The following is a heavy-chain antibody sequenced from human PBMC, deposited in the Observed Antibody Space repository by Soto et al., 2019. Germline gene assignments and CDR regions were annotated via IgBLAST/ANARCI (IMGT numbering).Heavy chain of an antibody. V-gene: IGHV3-72*01. J-gene: IGHJ5*02. CDR3: AREVAYCSSTSCSNWFDP. Sequence: PGGCLRLACAACGVSVRVQDMDWACQAQGKGLEWVGRTRNKANSYTTEYAASVKGRFTISRDDSKNSLYLQMNSLKTEDTAVYYCAREVAYCSSTSCSNWFDPWGQGTLVTVSS. CDR2: TRNKANSYTT. D-gene: IGHD2-2*01. CDR1: GVSVRVQD.